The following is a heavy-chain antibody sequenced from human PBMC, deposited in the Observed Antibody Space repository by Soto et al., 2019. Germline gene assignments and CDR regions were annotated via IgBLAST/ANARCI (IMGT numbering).Heavy chain of an antibody. V-gene: IGHV1-46*01. Sequence: ASVKVSCKASGYTFTSYYMHWVRQAPGQGLEWMGIINPSGGSTSYAQKFQGRVTMTRDTSTSTVYMELSSLRSEDTAVYYCARDIVVVTAIQKINYYYYGMEVWGQGTTVTVSS. J-gene: IGHJ6*02. CDR2: INPSGGST. CDR3: ARDIVVVTAIQKINYYYYGMEV. CDR1: GYTFTSYY. D-gene: IGHD2-21*02.